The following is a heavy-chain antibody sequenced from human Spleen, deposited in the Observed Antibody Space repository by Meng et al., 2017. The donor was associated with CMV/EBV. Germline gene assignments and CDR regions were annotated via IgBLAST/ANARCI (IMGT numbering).Heavy chain of an antibody. J-gene: IGHJ4*02. V-gene: IGHV4-34*01. CDR2: INHSGST. D-gene: IGHD7-27*01. Sequence: GSLRLSCAVYGGSFSGYYCSWIRQPPGKGLEWIGEINHSGSTNYNPSLKSRVTISVDTSKNQFSLKLSSVTAADTAVYYCARGAANWGIGYWGQGTLVTVSS. CDR1: GGSFSGYY. CDR3: ARGAANWGIGY.